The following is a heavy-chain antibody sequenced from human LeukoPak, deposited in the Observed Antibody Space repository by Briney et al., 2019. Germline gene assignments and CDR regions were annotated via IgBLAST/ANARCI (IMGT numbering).Heavy chain of an antibody. Sequence: PGGSLRLSCVASGFTFSSYAMTWVRQAPGKGLEWVLIVSGSGDSTYYADSMKGRFTISRDNSKNTLFLQINSLRVDDTAVYYCARDRRSTGWPFDYWGQGTLVTVSS. CDR1: GFTFSSYA. CDR2: VSGSGDST. V-gene: IGHV3-23*01. J-gene: IGHJ4*02. CDR3: ARDRRSTGWPFDY. D-gene: IGHD6-19*01.